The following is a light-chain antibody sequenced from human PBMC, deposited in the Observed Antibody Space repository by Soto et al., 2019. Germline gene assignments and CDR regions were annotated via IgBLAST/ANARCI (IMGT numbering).Light chain of an antibody. J-gene: IGKJ1*01. Sequence: IQLTQSPSSLSASVGDRVTITCRTSQNVNRYLNWYQEQPGKAPKLLIYAASILQSGVPSRFSGSGSGTDFTLAISSLHPEDFTTYYCQQSYGIPQTFGLGTKVEIK. CDR2: AAS. V-gene: IGKV1-39*01. CDR3: QQSYGIPQT. CDR1: QNVNRY.